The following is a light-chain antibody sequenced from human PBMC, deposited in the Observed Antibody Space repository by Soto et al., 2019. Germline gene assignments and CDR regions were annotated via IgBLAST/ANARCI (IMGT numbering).Light chain of an antibody. Sequence: QSVLTQPASVSGSPGQSITVSCTGSRSDVGTYNSVSWYQQHPGKAPKLIIYDVSNRPSGVSNRFSGSKSGNTASLTISGLQTEDEADYYCGSYTSSSSWVFGGGTQLTVL. CDR1: RSDVGTYNS. J-gene: IGLJ3*02. CDR2: DVS. CDR3: GSYTSSSSWV. V-gene: IGLV2-14*03.